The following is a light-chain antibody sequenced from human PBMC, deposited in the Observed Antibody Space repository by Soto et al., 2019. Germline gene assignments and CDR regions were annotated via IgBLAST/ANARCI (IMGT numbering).Light chain of an antibody. Sequence: QSALTHPASVSGSPGQSITISCTGTSSDVGGYNSVSWYQQHPGKVPKLMIYEVSNRPSGVSNRFSGSKSGNTASLTISGLQAEDEADYYCGSYTSRITPYVFGTGTKVTVL. J-gene: IGLJ1*01. CDR2: EVS. V-gene: IGLV2-14*01. CDR1: SSDVGGYNS. CDR3: GSYTSRITPYV.